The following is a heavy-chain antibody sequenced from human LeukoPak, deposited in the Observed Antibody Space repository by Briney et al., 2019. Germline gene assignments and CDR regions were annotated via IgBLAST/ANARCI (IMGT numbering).Heavy chain of an antibody. J-gene: IGHJ4*02. CDR3: ARAGRADGDYHYFDY. V-gene: IGHV3-30-3*01. Sequence: GGSLRLSCATSGVIFNNFASHWVRQAPGKGLEWVAAVSYDGTNEYYAESVRGRLTISRDNSKNTLYLQMNSLRDVDTAIYFCARAGRADGDYHYFDYWGQGTLVTVSS. CDR1: GVIFNNFA. CDR2: VSYDGTNE. D-gene: IGHD4-17*01.